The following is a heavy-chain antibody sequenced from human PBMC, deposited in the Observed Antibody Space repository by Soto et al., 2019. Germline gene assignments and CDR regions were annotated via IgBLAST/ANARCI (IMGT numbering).Heavy chain of an antibody. V-gene: IGHV3-9*01. D-gene: IGHD3-3*01. CDR3: SISKVGFWGGYYSDRAFDH. J-gene: IGHJ4*02. Sequence: EVQLVESGGGLVQPGNSLRLSCAGSGFTFDDYAMHWVRQAPGKGLEWVSGISYNSGSVGYADSVSGRFTISRDRAKKSLCLEMNSLKTEDTAFYYCSISKVGFWGGYYSDRAFDHWGQGTMVTVFS. CDR2: ISYNSGSV. CDR1: GFTFDDYA.